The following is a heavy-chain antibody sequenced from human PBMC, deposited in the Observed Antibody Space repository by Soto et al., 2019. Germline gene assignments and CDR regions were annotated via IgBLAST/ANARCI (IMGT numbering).Heavy chain of an antibody. D-gene: IGHD3-22*01. CDR3: ARDGTLCDSNSNYFLY. V-gene: IGHV1-69*01. J-gene: IGHJ4*02. CDR2: IIPIFGRA. Sequence: QVQLVQSGAEVKKPGSSVRVSCKASGGTCRNNGIRWVRQAPGQGREWVGGIIPIFGRAKYAQRFQGRLTITSDESTNTAYLELSSLRSEATAVYSCARDGTLCDSNSNYFLYWGQGTLVTVSS. CDR1: GGTCRNNG.